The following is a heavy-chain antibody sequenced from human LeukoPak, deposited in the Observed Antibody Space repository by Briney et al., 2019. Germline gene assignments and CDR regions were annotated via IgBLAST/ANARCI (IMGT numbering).Heavy chain of an antibody. D-gene: IGHD3-10*01. CDR3: ARESGYGSGSSFDY. J-gene: IGHJ4*02. V-gene: IGHV3-66*01. CDR1: GFTVSSNY. CDR2: FYSGGST. Sequence: GGSLRLSCAASGFTVSSNYMSWVRQAPGKGLEWVSVFYSGGSTYYADSVKGRFTISRDNSKNTLYLQMNSLRAEDTAVYYCARESGYGSGSSFDYWGQGTLVTVSS.